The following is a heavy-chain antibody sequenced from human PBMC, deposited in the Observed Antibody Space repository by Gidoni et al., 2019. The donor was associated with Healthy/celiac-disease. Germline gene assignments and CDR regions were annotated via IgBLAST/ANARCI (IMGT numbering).Heavy chain of an antibody. D-gene: IGHD6-6*01. J-gene: IGHJ5*02. Sequence: QVQLQQSGPGLVTPSETLSLPCTVSGYSISRGYYWGGIRQPPGKGLEWIGSIYNSGRTYYNQSLKSRVTISVETSKNQFSLKLSSVTAADTAVYYCARDEWQLVEDWFDPWGQGTLVTVSS. CDR3: ARDEWQLVEDWFDP. V-gene: IGHV4-38-2*02. CDR2: IYNSGRT. CDR1: GYSISRGYY.